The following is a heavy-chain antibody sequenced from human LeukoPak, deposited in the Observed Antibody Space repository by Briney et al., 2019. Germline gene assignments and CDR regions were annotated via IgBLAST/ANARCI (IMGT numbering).Heavy chain of an antibody. CDR2: IYSGGST. CDR1: GFTVSSNY. Sequence: GGSLRLSCAASGFTVSSNYMSRVRQAPGKGLEWVSVIYSGGSTYYADSVKGRFTISRDNSKNTLYLQMNSLRAEDTAVYYCARDSPYYYYYMDVWGKGTTVTVSS. CDR3: ARDSPYYYYYMDV. J-gene: IGHJ6*03. V-gene: IGHV3-53*01.